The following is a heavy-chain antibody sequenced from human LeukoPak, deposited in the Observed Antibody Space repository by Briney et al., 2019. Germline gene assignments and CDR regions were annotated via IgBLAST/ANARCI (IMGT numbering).Heavy chain of an antibody. V-gene: IGHV1-69*01. D-gene: IGHD3-10*01. Sequence: ASVKVSCKASGGTFGSYAISWVRQAPGQGLEWMGGIIPIFGTANYAQKFQGRVTITADESTSTAYMELSSLRSEDTAVYYCASPGSGSSDYYYYGMDVWGKGTTVTVSS. CDR1: GGTFGSYA. CDR2: IIPIFGTA. J-gene: IGHJ6*04. CDR3: ASPGSGSSDYYYYGMDV.